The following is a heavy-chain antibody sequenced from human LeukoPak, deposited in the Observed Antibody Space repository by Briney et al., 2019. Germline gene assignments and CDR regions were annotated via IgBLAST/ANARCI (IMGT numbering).Heavy chain of an antibody. D-gene: IGHD3-22*01. J-gene: IGHJ6*02. CDR1: GLTFSSYS. V-gene: IGHV3-21*01. CDR3: ARSHPRSDSSGYYYFLNYYYYYGMDV. Sequence: GGSLRLSCAASGLTFSSYSMNWVRQAPGKGLEWVSSISSSSSYIYYADSVKGRFTISRDNAKNSLYLQMNSLRAEDTAVYYCARSHPRSDSSGYYYFLNYYYYYGMDVWGQGTTVTVSS. CDR2: ISSSSSYI.